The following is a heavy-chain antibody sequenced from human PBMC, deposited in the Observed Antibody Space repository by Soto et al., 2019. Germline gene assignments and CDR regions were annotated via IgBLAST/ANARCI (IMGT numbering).Heavy chain of an antibody. D-gene: IGHD4-17*01. CDR3: AKSSVSVTPRNFDY. V-gene: IGHV3-23*01. CDR2: ISGSGGRR. J-gene: IGHJ4*02. Sequence: PGGSLRLSCAASGFTFSSYAMSWVRQAPGKGLEWVSVISGSGGRRYYADSVKGRFTTSRDNSQNTLYLQMNSLRAEDTAVYYCAKSSVSVTPRNFDYWGQGTLVTV. CDR1: GFTFSSYA.